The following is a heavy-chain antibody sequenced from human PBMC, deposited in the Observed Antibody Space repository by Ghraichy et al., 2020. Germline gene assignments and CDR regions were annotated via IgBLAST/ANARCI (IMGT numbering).Heavy chain of an antibody. J-gene: IGHJ5*02. D-gene: IGHD2-2*01. CDR3: ARHMIVVVPAAPGWFDP. Sequence: SETLSLTCTVSGGSISSSSYYWGWIRQPPGKGLEWIGSIYYSGSTYYNPSLKSRVTISVDTSKNQFSLKLSSVTAADTAVYYCARHMIVVVPAAPGWFDPWGQGTLVTVSS. CDR2: IYYSGST. V-gene: IGHV4-39*01. CDR1: GGSISSSSYY.